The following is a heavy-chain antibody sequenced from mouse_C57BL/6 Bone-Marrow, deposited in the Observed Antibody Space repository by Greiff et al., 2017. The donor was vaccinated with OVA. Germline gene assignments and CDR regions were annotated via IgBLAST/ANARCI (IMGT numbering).Heavy chain of an antibody. CDR2: ISDGGSYT. CDR1: GFTFSSYA. D-gene: IGHD1-1*01. Sequence: EVQGVESGGGLVKPGGSLKLSCAASGFTFSSYAMSWVRQTPEKRLEWVATISDGGSYTYYPDNVKGRFTISRDNAKNNLYLQMSHLKSEDTAMYYCARDPYGSIAMDYWGQGTSVTVSS. CDR3: ARDPYGSIAMDY. J-gene: IGHJ4*01. V-gene: IGHV5-4*01.